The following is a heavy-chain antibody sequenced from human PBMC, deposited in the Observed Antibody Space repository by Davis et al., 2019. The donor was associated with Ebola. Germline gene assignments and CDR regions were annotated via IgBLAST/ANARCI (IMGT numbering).Heavy chain of an antibody. CDR2: ISSSSSTI. CDR3: ARVDIAARLVLDYYGMDV. V-gene: IGHV3-48*02. J-gene: IGHJ6*02. CDR1: GFTFSSYS. D-gene: IGHD6-6*01. Sequence: GGSLRLSCAASGFTFSSYSMNWVRQAPGKGLEWVSYISSSSSTIYYADSVKGRFTISRDNAKNSLYLQMNSLRDGDTAVYYCARVDIAARLVLDYYGMDVWGQGTTVTVSS.